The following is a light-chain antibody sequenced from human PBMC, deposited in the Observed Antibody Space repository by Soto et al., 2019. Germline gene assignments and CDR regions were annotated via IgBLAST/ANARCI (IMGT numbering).Light chain of an antibody. Sequence: DIQMTQSPSTLSASVGDRVTITCRASQSISSWLAWYQQKPGKAPKLLIYDASSLESGVPSRFSCSGSGTEFTLTIFILQLDDFATYYCQHYNSYKTFGQGTKVDIK. CDR2: DAS. J-gene: IGKJ1*01. CDR1: QSISSW. CDR3: QHYNSYKT. V-gene: IGKV1-5*01.